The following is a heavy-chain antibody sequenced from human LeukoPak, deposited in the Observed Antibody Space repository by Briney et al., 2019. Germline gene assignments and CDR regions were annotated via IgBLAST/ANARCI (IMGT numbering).Heavy chain of an antibody. D-gene: IGHD1-26*01. CDR3: PKYEIQGVVGAGPGY. V-gene: IGHV3-30*02. CDR1: GFTFSSYG. Sequence: GGSLRLSSAASGFTFSSYGIHWVRQAPGKGLEWVAFIQNDGGIEFYANSVKGRFTVSRDNSKNTVYLQMNSLRAEDTAFCHCPKYEIQGVVGAGPGYWGQGTLV. CDR2: IQNDGGIE. J-gene: IGHJ4*02.